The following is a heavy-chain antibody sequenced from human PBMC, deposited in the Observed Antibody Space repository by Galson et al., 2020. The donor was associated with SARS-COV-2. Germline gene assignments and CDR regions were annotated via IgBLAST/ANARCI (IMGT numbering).Heavy chain of an antibody. CDR2: IYYSGTT. CDR3: ARQTVTTFPWPTSDDDY. D-gene: IGHD4-17*01. J-gene: IGHJ4*02. CDR1: GGSISSYY. V-gene: IGHV4-59*13. Sequence: SETLSLTCTVSGGSISSYYWSWIRQPPGKGLEWIGYIYYSGTTNYNPSLKSRVTISVDTSKNQFSLKLSSVTAADTAVYYCARQTVTTFPWPTSDDDYWGQGTLVTVSS.